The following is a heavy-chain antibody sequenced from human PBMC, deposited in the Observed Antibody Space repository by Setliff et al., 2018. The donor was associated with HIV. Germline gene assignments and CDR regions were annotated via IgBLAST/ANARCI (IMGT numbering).Heavy chain of an antibody. CDR2: IVVNKGNT. D-gene: IGHD3-16*02. V-gene: IGHV1-18*04. J-gene: IGHJ4*02. CDR3: VRDGIIRTTRVFDY. CDR1: GYIFLGYA. Sequence: GASVKVSCKASGYIFLGYAISWVRQAPGQGLEWKGWIVVNKGNTNYAEKFQGRVTLPTDTSTNTAYMEVRSLTSDDTAVYYCVRDGIIRTTRVFDYWGQGTLVTVSS.